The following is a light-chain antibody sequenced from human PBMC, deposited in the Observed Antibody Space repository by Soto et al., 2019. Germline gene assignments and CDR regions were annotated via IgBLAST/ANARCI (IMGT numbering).Light chain of an antibody. V-gene: IGKV3-20*01. CDR1: QTLSSSY. Sequence: ETVLTQSPATLSLSPGERATLSCRASQTLSSSYLAWYQQKPGQGPRLLIYGASSRATGIPDRFSGSGSGTDFSLTISRLEPEDFVVYYCQQYGSSPWTFGQGTKVDI. J-gene: IGKJ1*01. CDR2: GAS. CDR3: QQYGSSPWT.